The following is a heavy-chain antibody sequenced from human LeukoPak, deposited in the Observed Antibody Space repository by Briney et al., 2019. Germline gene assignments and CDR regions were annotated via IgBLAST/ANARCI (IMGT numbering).Heavy chain of an antibody. CDR2: VSGDGGST. J-gene: IGHJ4*02. CDR3: AEGRYSSRYDYFDY. D-gene: IGHD6-13*01. Sequence: GGSVTLFCPASGFTFDVYSMHWVRLAAGKGLEWVSLVSGDGGSTYYADSMKGRFTISRDNSKNSLYLQMNRLRTEDTALYYCAEGRYSSRYDYFDYWGQGTLVTVSS. CDR1: GFTFDVYS. V-gene: IGHV3-43*02.